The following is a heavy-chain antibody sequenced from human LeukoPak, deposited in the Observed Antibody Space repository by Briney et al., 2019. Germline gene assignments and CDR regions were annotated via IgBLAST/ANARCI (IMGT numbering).Heavy chain of an antibody. Sequence: SVKVSCKASGGTFSSSAINWVRQAPGQGLEWMGRIIPMLGIPNYAQKFQGRVTITADKFTSTAYMELSSLRSEDTAVYYCARGPWNPARFDYWGQGTLVTVSS. V-gene: IGHV1-69*04. J-gene: IGHJ4*02. D-gene: IGHD1-1*01. CDR1: GGTFSSSA. CDR2: IIPMLGIP. CDR3: ARGPWNPARFDY.